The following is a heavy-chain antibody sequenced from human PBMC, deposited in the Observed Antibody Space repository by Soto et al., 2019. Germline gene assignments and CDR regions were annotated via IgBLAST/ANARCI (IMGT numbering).Heavy chain of an antibody. D-gene: IGHD3-10*01. J-gene: IGHJ6*02. CDR1: GASLTTSYY. CDR3: ARHGPLWFGELLSYGDYYYGMDV. CDR2: MYYSGST. Sequence: PSETLSLTCTVSGASLTTSYYWGWIRQPPGKGLEWIGDMYYSGSTYYNPSLKSRVTISVDTSKNQFSLKLSSVTAADTAVYYCARHGPLWFGELLSYGDYYYGMDVWGQGTTVTVSS. V-gene: IGHV4-39*01.